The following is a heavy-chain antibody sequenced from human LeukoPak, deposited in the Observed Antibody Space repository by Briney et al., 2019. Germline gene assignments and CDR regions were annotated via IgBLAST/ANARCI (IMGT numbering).Heavy chain of an antibody. CDR1: GFTFSSYS. CDR2: ISSSSTYI. J-gene: IGHJ6*03. CDR3: ANAAGVRGVKIYYMDV. D-gene: IGHD3-10*01. V-gene: IGHV3-21*01. Sequence: PGGSLRLSCAASGFTFSSYSMNWVRQAPGKGLEWVSSISSSSTYIYYADSVKGRFTISRDNAKNSLYLQMNSLRAEDTAVYYCANAAGVRGVKIYYMDVWGKGTTVTISS.